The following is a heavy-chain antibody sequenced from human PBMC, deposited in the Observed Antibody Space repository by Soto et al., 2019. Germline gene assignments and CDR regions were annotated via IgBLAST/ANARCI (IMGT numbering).Heavy chain of an antibody. J-gene: IGHJ4*02. Sequence: SETLSLTCTVSGGSITSYYWSWIRQPPGKGLEWIGYIYYSGSTNYNPSLKSRVTISVDTSKNQFSLKLSSVTAADTAVYYCARYPSGRYIFDYWGQGTLVTVSS. V-gene: IGHV4-59*08. CDR1: GGSITSYY. CDR3: ARYPSGRYIFDY. D-gene: IGHD1-26*01. CDR2: IYYSGST.